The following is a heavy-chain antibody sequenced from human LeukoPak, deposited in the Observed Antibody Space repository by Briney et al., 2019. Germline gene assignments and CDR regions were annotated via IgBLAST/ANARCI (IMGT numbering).Heavy chain of an antibody. CDR2: INHSGST. Sequence: SETLSLTCAVYGGSFSGYYWSWIRQPPGKGLEWIGEINHSGSTNYNPSLKSRVTISVDTSKNQFSLKLSSVTAADTAVYYCARWTHMGQWLARPFDYWGQGTLVTVSS. J-gene: IGHJ4*02. V-gene: IGHV4-34*01. D-gene: IGHD6-19*01. CDR3: ARWTHMGQWLARPFDY. CDR1: GGSFSGYY.